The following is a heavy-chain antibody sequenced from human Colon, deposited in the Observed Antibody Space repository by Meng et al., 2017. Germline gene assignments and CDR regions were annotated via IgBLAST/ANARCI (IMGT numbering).Heavy chain of an antibody. Sequence: QVQLQESGPGLVRPSETLSLICAVSGASVRSPDHQWGWVRQPPGKGLEWIGYARIDYANTNYNPSLKSRVNVSLDTSKNQFSLNVRSVTAADTAVCYCARDYWGSLDFWGQGILVTVSS. J-gene: IGHJ4*02. V-gene: IGHV4-61*08. CDR1: GASVRSPDHQ. CDR3: ARDYWGSLDF. D-gene: IGHD3-16*01. CDR2: ARIDYANT.